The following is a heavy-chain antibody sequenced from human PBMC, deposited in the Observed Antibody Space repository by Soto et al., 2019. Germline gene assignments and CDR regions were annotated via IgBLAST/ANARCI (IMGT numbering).Heavy chain of an antibody. J-gene: IGHJ4*02. D-gene: IGHD3-10*01. Sequence: QITLKESGPTLVKPTQTLTLTCTFPGFSLSTSGVGVGWIRQPPGKALECLALIHWDDDKRYSPSLKSRLTITKDTSKNQVIFTITNMDPVDTATYYCAHSVGYVYGSGSYLPDYWGQGTLVTVSS. CDR1: GFSLSTSGVG. V-gene: IGHV2-5*02. CDR3: AHSVGYVYGSGSYLPDY. CDR2: IHWDDDK.